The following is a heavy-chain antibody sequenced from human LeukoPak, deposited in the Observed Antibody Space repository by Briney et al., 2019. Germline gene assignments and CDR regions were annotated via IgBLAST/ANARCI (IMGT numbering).Heavy chain of an antibody. D-gene: IGHD6-19*01. Sequence: GASVKVSCKVSGYTLTELSMHWVRQAPGKGLEWMGGFDPEDGETIYAQKFQGRVTMTEDTSTDTAYMGLSSLRSEDTAVYYCATLVGYSSGWYRIDYWGQGTLVTVSS. CDR1: GYTLTELS. CDR3: ATLVGYSSGWYRIDY. V-gene: IGHV1-24*01. J-gene: IGHJ4*02. CDR2: FDPEDGET.